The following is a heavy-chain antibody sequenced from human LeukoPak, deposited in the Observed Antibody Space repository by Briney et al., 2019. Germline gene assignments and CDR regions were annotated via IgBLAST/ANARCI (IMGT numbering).Heavy chain of an antibody. CDR1: GFTFSSQD. D-gene: IGHD3-10*01. CDR3: ARAASSTRPYYFDY. J-gene: IGHJ4*02. V-gene: IGHV3-7*01. Sequence: PGGSLRLSCVASGFTFSSQDMSWVRQAPGKGLEWVASIKQDGSEKYYVDSVKGRFTISRDNAKNSLSLQMNGLRAEDTAVYYCARAASSTRPYYFDYWAQGTLVTVSS. CDR2: IKQDGSEK.